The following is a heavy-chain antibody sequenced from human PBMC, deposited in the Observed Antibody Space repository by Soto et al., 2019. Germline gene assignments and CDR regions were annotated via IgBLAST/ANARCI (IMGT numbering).Heavy chain of an antibody. CDR2: VDWNSGII. CDR1: GFTFDDYG. D-gene: IGHD3-3*01. J-gene: IGHJ4*02. V-gene: IGHV3-9*01. Sequence: DVQLVESGGGLVQPGRPLTLSCAASGFTFDDYGMHWVRQAPGKGLEWVSGVDWNSGIIGYADSVQGRFTISRDNAKNSLFLQMTSLRAEDTALYYCAKLKMGRWGGYYFVSCGQGTLVTVSS. CDR3: AKLKMGRWGGYYFVS.